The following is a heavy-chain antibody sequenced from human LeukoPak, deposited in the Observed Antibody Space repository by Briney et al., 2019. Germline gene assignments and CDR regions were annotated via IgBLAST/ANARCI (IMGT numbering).Heavy chain of an antibody. V-gene: IGHV3-30*02. J-gene: IGHJ4*02. CDR2: IRYDGSNK. CDR3: AKEDYDILTGSAFDY. D-gene: IGHD3-9*01. CDR1: GFTFSSYG. Sequence: GGSLRLSCAASGFTFSSYGMHWVRQAPGKGLEWVAFIRYDGSNKYYADSVKGRITISRDNSKNTLYLQMNSLRAEDTAVYYCAKEDYDILTGSAFDYWGQGTLVTVSS.